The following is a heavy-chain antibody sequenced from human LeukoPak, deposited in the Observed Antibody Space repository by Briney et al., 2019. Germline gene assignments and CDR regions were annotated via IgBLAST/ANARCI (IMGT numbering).Heavy chain of an antibody. CDR1: GGSISSSSYY. V-gene: IGHV4-39*01. J-gene: IGHJ4*02. CDR3: VKSGGYGLIDY. D-gene: IGHD1-26*01. Sequence: PSETLSLTCTVSGGSISSSSYYWGWIRQPPGKGLEWIGSIYSSGSTYYNASLQSRVTISIDTSKNQFSLRLSSVTAADTAMYYCVKSGGYGLIDYWGQGTRVTVSS. CDR2: IYSSGST.